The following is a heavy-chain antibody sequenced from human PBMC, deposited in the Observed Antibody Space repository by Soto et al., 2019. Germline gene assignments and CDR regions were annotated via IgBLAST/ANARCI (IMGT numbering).Heavy chain of an antibody. CDR2: INSNGGST. D-gene: IGHD2-2*01. CDR3: ARVPDLDYCSRTSCLYYFDY. V-gene: IGHV3-23*01. J-gene: IGHJ4*02. CDR1: GFTFSRYV. Sequence: GSLRLCCVASGFTFSRYVMTWVRQAPGKGLEWVSTINSNGGSTYYTDSVKGRFTISRDNSKNSLYLQMNGLRAEDTAVYFCARVPDLDYCSRTSCLYYFDYWGQGALVTVSS.